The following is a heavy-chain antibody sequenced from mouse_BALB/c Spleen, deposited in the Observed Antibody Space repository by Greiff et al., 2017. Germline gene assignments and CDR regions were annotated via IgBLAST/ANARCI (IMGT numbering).Heavy chain of an antibody. CDR3: ARQLSDSYAMDY. D-gene: IGHD6-2*01. CDR2: ISTYYGDA. V-gene: IGHV1S137*01. CDR1: GYTFTDYA. J-gene: IGHJ4*01. Sequence: VHLVESGAELVRPGVSVKISCKGSGYTFTDYAMHWVKQSHAKSLEWIGVISTYYGDASYNQKFKGKATMTVDKSSSTAYMELARLTSEDSAIYYCARQLSDSYAMDYWGQGTAVTVSS.